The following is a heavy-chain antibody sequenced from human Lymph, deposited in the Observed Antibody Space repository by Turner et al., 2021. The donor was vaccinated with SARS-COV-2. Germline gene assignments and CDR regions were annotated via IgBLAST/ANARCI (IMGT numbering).Heavy chain of an antibody. J-gene: IGHJ6*02. V-gene: IGHV1-69*10. CDR3: ARIAAPGMGGGVHYYYYAMDV. D-gene: IGHD6-13*01. Sequence: QVQLVQTGAEVKKPGSSVKVSCKASGGTFSSSAIRWVRTAPGQGGEWMGGTIPLLAIANSAQKCQGRGTISADKSTSSAYLELSRRRSEDTAVYFCARIAAPGMGGGVHYYYYAMDVWGQGTTVTVSS. CDR2: TIPLLAIA. CDR1: GGTFSSSA.